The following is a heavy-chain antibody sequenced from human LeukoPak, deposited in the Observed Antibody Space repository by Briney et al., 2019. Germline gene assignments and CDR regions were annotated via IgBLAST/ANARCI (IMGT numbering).Heavy chain of an antibody. Sequence: ASLKVSCKAAGYTFTGYYMHWVRQAPGQGLEWMGWINPNSGGTNYAQKFQGRVTMTRDTSISTAYMELSRLRSDDTAVYYCARGRYYDSSGYYGMYYYYYGMDVWGQGTTVTVSS. V-gene: IGHV1-2*02. D-gene: IGHD3-22*01. CDR1: GYTFTGYY. CDR2: INPNSGGT. J-gene: IGHJ6*02. CDR3: ARGRYYDSSGYYGMYYYYYGMDV.